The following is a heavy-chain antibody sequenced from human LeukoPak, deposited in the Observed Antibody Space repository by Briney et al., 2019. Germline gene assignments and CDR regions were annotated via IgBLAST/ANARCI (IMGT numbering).Heavy chain of an antibody. CDR3: ARGRDWLRWLDP. D-gene: IGHD3/OR15-3a*01. CDR2: MNPNSGNT. Sequence: GASVKVSCKASGYTFTSYDINWVRQATGQGLEWLGWMNPNSGNTGYAQKFQGRVTITRNTSISTAYMELSSLTSDDTAVYYCARGRDWLRWLDPWGQGTLVTVSS. CDR1: GYTFTSYD. V-gene: IGHV1-8*03. J-gene: IGHJ5*02.